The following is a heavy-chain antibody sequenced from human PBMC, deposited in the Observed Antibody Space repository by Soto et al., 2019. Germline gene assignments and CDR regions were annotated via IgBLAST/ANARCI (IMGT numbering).Heavy chain of an antibody. CDR1: GFTFSSYS. J-gene: IGHJ6*02. CDR3: ARELAASMDV. D-gene: IGHD2-15*01. Sequence: EVQLVESGGGLVQPGGSLRLSCAASGFTFSSYSMNWVRQAPGKGLEWVSYISSSSSTIYYADSVKGRFTISRDNAKNSLYLQMKILRDEGTAVYYCARELAASMDVWGQGTTVTVSS. CDR2: ISSSSSTI. V-gene: IGHV3-48*02.